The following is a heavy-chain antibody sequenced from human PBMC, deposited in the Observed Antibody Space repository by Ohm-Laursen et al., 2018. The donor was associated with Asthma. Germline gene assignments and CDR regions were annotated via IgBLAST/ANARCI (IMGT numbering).Heavy chain of an antibody. J-gene: IGHJ4*02. V-gene: IGHV3-21*01. CDR1: GYTFSRYS. Sequence: SLRLSCSASGYTFSRYSIHWVRQIPGKGLEWVASISTASSFIYYADSVKGRFTISRDNSKNTLYLQMNSLRAEDTAVYYCAKGGRYGDYFDYWGQGTLVTVSS. D-gene: IGHD4-17*01. CDR3: AKGGRYGDYFDY. CDR2: ISTASSFI.